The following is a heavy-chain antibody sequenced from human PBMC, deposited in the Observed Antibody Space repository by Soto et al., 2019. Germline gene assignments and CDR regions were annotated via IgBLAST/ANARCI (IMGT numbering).Heavy chain of an antibody. CDR3: ARAIGGGYCSSTSCYWPPNNYYGMDV. J-gene: IGHJ6*02. V-gene: IGHV4-31*03. D-gene: IGHD2-2*01. Sequence: SETLSLTCTVSGGSISSGGYYWSWIRQHPGKGLEWIGYIYYSGSTYYNPSLKSRVTISVDTSKNQFSLKLSSVTAADTAVYYCARAIGGGYCSSTSCYWPPNNYYGMDVLGQGTTVT. CDR1: GGSISSGGYY. CDR2: IYYSGST.